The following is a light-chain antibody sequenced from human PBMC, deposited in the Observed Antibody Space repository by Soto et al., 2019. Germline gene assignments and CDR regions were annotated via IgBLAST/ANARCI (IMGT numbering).Light chain of an antibody. CDR1: RSNIGAGYA. CDR2: GNS. Sequence: QSVLTQPTSVSGAPGQRVTISCTASRSNIGAGYAVHWYQQLPGTAPKLLIYGNSNRPSGVPDRFSGSKSGTSASLAITGLQAEDEADYYCQSYDSSLSADVFGTGTKLTVL. V-gene: IGLV1-40*01. CDR3: QSYDSSLSADV. J-gene: IGLJ1*01.